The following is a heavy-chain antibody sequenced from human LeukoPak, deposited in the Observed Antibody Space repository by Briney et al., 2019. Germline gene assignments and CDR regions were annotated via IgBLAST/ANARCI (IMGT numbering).Heavy chain of an antibody. CDR2: IKQDGSEK. CDR1: GFTFSIYW. CDR3: ARDLPAAYFDY. J-gene: IGHJ4*02. Sequence: GGSLRLSCAASGFTFSIYWMSWVRQAPGKGLEWVANIKQDGSEKYYVDSVKGRFTISRDNAKNSLYLQMNSLRAEDTAVYYCARDLPAAYFDYWGQGTLVTVSS. V-gene: IGHV3-7*01. D-gene: IGHD2-2*01.